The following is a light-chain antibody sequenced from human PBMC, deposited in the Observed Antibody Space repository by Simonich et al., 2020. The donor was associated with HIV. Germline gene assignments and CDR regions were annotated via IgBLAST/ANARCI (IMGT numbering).Light chain of an antibody. CDR3: TAWDDSLNGRV. V-gene: IGLV1-44*01. Sequence: QSVLTQPPSASGTPGQRVTISCSGSSSNIRSNTVNRYQQLPGTAPKLLIYNNNRRPSGVPGRFSGSKSGTSASLAISGLQSEDEADYYCTAWDDSLNGRVFGGGTKLTVL. CDR1: SSNIRSNT. J-gene: IGLJ2*01. CDR2: NNN.